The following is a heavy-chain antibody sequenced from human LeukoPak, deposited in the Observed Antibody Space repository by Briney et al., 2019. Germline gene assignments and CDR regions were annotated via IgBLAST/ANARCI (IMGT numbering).Heavy chain of an antibody. CDR2: ISGDGVST. CDR3: ASESGKFDY. V-gene: IGHV3-43*02. CDR1: GLPIGDFA. Sequence: GRSLRLSCVASGLPIGDFAMHWVRQAPGQGLEWVSLISGDGVSTFFADSVKGRFSISRDNSKNSLFLEMSSLRTEDTAMYYCASESGKFDYWGQGTLVAVSS. J-gene: IGHJ4*02.